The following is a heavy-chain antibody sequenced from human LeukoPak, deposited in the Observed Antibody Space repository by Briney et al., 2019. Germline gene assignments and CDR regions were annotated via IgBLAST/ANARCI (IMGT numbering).Heavy chain of an antibody. CDR1: GGSISSYY. CDR3: ASTYYDTGGFSPFDY. Sequence: PSETLSLTCTVSGGSISSYYWSWIRQPPGKGLEWIGYIYYSGSTNYNPSLKSRVTISVDTSKNQFSLKLSSVTAADTAVYYCASTYYDTGGFSPFDYWGQGTLVTVSS. V-gene: IGHV4-59*01. D-gene: IGHD3-22*01. J-gene: IGHJ4*02. CDR2: IYYSGST.